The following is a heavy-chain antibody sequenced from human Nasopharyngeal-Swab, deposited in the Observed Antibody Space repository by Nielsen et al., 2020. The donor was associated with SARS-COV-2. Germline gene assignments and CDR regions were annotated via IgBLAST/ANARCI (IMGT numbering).Heavy chain of an antibody. Sequence: GESLKISCAASGFTFSSYGMHWVRQAPGKGLEWVAVISYDGSNKYYADSVKGRFTISRDNSKNTLYLQMNSLRAEDTAVYYCARGTAVTPFDSWGQGTLVTVSS. CDR1: GFTFSSYG. CDR3: ARGTAVTPFDS. D-gene: IGHD2-15*01. CDR2: ISYDGSNK. J-gene: IGHJ4*02. V-gene: IGHV3-30*03.